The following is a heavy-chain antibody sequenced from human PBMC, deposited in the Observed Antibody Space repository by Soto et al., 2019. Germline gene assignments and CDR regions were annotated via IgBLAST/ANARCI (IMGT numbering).Heavy chain of an antibody. CDR3: ARDGVGPHGMDV. CDR1: GASVTSYY. V-gene: IGHV4-4*07. CDR2: IYTSGNT. D-gene: IGHD2-8*01. J-gene: IGHJ6*02. Sequence: QVQLQGSDPRLLKPSETLSLTCTVSGASVTSYYWSWIRQPAGKGLYWIGRIYTSGNTDYNPSLKSRVTPSLETSQNQVSLKRSSVTAADTAIYYCARDGVGPHGMDVWGQGTKVTVSS.